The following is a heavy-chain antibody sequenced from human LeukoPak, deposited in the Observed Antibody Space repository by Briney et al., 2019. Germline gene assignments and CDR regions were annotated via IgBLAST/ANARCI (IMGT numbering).Heavy chain of an antibody. CDR3: TKDDYGEIWFDP. V-gene: IGHV3-23*01. Sequence: PGGSLRLSCAASRFTFSIYAMNWVRQAPGKGPEWVSGISSSGVSTYYADSVKGRFTISRDNSKNTLYLQMNSLRVEDTAIYYCTKDDYGEIWFDPWGQGTLVTVSS. D-gene: IGHD4-17*01. CDR1: RFTFSIYA. CDR2: ISSSGVST. J-gene: IGHJ5*02.